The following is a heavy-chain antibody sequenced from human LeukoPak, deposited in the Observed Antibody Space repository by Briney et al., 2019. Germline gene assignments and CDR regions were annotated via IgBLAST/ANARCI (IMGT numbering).Heavy chain of an antibody. D-gene: IGHD1-14*01. Sequence: GGSLRLSCEASGLTFSSYEMSWVRQAPGKGLEWVSYISNRGRTIYYADSVKGRFTISRDNAKNSLYLQMNSLRVEDTAAYYCARKFAPGAFDIWGQGTMVTLSS. V-gene: IGHV3-48*03. J-gene: IGHJ3*02. CDR2: ISNRGRTI. CDR3: ARKFAPGAFDI. CDR1: GLTFSSYE.